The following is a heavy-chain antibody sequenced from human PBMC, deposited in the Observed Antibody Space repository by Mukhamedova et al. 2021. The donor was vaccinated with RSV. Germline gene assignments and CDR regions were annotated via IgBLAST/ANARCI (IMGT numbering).Heavy chain of an antibody. Sequence: ECAASVKGRFTISRDDSKSIAYLQMNSLKSEDTAVYYCARDRFSSSSPDYWGQGTLVSVSS. J-gene: IGHJ4*02. V-gene: IGHV3-49*02. CDR3: ARDRFSSSSPDY. D-gene: IGHD6-6*01.